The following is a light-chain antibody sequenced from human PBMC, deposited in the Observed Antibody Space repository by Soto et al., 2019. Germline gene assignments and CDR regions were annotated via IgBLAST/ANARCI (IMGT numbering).Light chain of an antibody. Sequence: AIQLTQSPSSLSASVGDRVTITCRASQGISSALVWYQQKPGQTPKLLIYDASTLESGVPSRFSGSGSGTDFTLTISSLQPEDFATYYCQQFSSYPRTFGGGTKVEIK. CDR2: DAS. CDR3: QQFSSYPRT. V-gene: IGKV1-13*02. J-gene: IGKJ4*01. CDR1: QGISSA.